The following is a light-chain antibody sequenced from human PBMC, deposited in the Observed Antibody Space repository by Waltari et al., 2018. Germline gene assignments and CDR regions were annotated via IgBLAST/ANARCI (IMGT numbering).Light chain of an antibody. CDR2: DAS. CDR1: QSVGAN. V-gene: IGKV3-11*01. CDR3: QQRYNWPPT. Sequence: EIVLTQSPATLSLSHGERATLSCRASQSVGANLSSYQQIAGQAPRLLIYDASNRATGIPARFSGSGSGADFTLTISSLEPEDFAVYYCQQRYNWPPTFGGGTKVEIE. J-gene: IGKJ4*01.